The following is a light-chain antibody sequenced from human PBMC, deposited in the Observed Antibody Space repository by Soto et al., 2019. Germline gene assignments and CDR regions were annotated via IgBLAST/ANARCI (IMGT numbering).Light chain of an antibody. CDR2: GTS. J-gene: IGKJ4*01. CDR1: QSVSTN. Sequence: ETVMTQSPATLSVSPGERATLSCRASQSVSTNLAWYQQKPGQAPRLLIYGTSTRATGIPGRFSGSGSGTEFTLTISSLQSEDFSVYYCQQYNNRPLTFGGGTRVEIK. CDR3: QQYNNRPLT. V-gene: IGKV3-15*01.